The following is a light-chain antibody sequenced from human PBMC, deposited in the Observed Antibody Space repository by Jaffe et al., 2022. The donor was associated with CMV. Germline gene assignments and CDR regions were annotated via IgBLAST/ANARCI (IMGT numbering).Light chain of an antibody. CDR2: KVS. CDR3: MQGTYWPYT. V-gene: IGKV2-30*01. CDR1: RSLVATDGSTY. Sequence: DVVVTQSPLSLPVALGQSASISCWSTRSLVATDGSTYVNWSQWRAGQSPRRLIFKVSNRDSGVPDRFSGSGAGTNFTLKISRVEADDVGIYYCMQGTYWPYTFGQGTKLEIK. J-gene: IGKJ2*01.